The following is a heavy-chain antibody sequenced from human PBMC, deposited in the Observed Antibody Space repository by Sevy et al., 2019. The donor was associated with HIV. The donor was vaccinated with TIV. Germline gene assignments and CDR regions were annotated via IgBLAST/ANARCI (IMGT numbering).Heavy chain of an antibody. CDR3: VRDDNDFWSGYYASENYYYGMDV. J-gene: IGHJ6*02. CDR2: IWYDGSNK. V-gene: IGHV3-33*01. D-gene: IGHD3-3*01. Sequence: GGSLRLSCAASGFTFSSYAIHWVRQAPGKGLEWVAVIWYDGSNKYYADSVKGRFTNSRANSKNTLHLQMKSLRAEDTAVYYCVRDDNDFWSGYYASENYYYGMDVWGQGTSVTVSS. CDR1: GFTFSSYA.